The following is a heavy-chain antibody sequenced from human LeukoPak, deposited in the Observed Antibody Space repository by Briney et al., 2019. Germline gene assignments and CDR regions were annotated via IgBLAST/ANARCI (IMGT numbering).Heavy chain of an antibody. D-gene: IGHD3-9*01. CDR1: GYTFSGYY. CDR2: INPKSGGT. V-gene: IGHV1-2*02. J-gene: IGHJ4*02. Sequence: ASVKVSCKASGYTFSGYYMHWVRQAPGQEREWMGWINPKSGGTNEAQKFHDRVTMTRDTSIRTAYMEVSRLRSDDTAVYYCARSPDTLTGENFDYWGQGTLVTVSS. CDR3: ARSPDTLTGENFDY.